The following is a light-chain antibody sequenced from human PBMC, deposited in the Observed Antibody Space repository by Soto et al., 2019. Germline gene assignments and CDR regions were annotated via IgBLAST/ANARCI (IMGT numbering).Light chain of an antibody. J-gene: IGKJ1*01. CDR2: GAS. V-gene: IGKV3-15*01. CDR1: QSVSSN. CDR3: QQYGSSPRT. Sequence: EIVMTQPPATLSVSPGERATLSCRASQSVSSNLAWYQQKPGQAPRLLIYGASTRATGIPARFSGSGSGTEFTLTISSLQSEDFAVYYCQQYGSSPRTFGQGTKVDIK.